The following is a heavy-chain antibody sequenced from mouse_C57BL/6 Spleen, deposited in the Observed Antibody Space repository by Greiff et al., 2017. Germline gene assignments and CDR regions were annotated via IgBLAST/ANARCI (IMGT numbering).Heavy chain of an antibody. J-gene: IGHJ3*01. CDR2: IRNKANSHAT. CDR1: GFTFSDAW. Sequence: EVQLMESGGGLVQPGGSMRLSCAASGFTFSDAWMDWVRQSPEQGLEWVAVIRNKANSHATYYAESVKGRFTISRDDSKSSVYLQMNSIRSEDTGIYYCRGDWFAYWGQGTLVTVSA. CDR3: RGDWFAY. V-gene: IGHV6-6*01.